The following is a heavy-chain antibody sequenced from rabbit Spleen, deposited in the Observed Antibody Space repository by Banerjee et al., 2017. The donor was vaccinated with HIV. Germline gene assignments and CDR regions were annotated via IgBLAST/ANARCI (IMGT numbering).Heavy chain of an antibody. J-gene: IGHJ3*01. CDR3: ARARDTYDDVGDYARLDL. CDR2: INIVTGKT. D-gene: IGHD2-1*01. CDR1: GVSFSDKDV. Sequence: QEQLVESGGGLVKPEGSLTLTCKASGVSFSDKDVMCWVRQAPGKGLEWIACINIVTGKTVYASWAKGRFIMSRTSSTTVFLQMTSLTAADTATYFCARARDTYDDVGDYARLDLWGQGTLVTVS. V-gene: IGHV1S45*01.